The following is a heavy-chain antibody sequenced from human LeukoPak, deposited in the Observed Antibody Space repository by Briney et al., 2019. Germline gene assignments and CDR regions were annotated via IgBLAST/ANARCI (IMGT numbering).Heavy chain of an antibody. CDR2: VSGSGSST. V-gene: IGHV3-23*01. J-gene: IGHJ4*02. Sequence: PGGSLRLSCAASGFTFSSYAMSWVRQAPGKGLEWDSAVSGSGSSTYYADSVEGRFTISRDNSKDTLYLQINSLRVEDTAVYFCAKLGYYDFWSNYLVFDNWGQGTLVTVSS. D-gene: IGHD3-3*01. CDR1: GFTFSSYA. CDR3: AKLGYYDFWSNYLVFDN.